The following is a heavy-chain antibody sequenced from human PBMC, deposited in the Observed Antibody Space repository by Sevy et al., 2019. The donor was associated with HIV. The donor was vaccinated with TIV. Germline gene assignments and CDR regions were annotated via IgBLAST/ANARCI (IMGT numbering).Heavy chain of an antibody. J-gene: IGHJ6*02. CDR2: IYSGGST. CDR1: GFTVSSNY. D-gene: IGHD3-10*01. Sequence: GGSLRLSCAASGFTVSSNYMSWVRQAPGKGLEWVSVIYSGGSTYYADSVKGRFTISRDNSKNTLYLQMNSLRAEDTAVYYCARDRRGHYYYGMDVWGQGTTVTVSS. CDR3: ARDRRGHYYYGMDV. V-gene: IGHV3-53*01.